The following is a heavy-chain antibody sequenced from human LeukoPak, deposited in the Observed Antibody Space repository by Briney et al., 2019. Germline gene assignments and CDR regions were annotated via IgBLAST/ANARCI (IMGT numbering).Heavy chain of an antibody. CDR2: IYYSGST. D-gene: IGHD3-22*01. Sequence: PSETLSLTCAVSGGSISSGGYSWSWIRQPPGKGLEWIGYIYYSGSTYYNPSLKSRVTISVDTSKNQFSLKLSSVTAADTAVYYCARIRDSSVDFDYWGQGSLVTVSS. CDR1: GGSISSGGYS. CDR3: ARIRDSSVDFDY. J-gene: IGHJ4*02. V-gene: IGHV4-30-4*07.